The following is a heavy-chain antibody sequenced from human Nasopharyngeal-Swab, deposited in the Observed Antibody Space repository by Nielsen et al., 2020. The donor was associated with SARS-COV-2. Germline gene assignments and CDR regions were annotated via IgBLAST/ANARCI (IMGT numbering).Heavy chain of an antibody. CDR3: ARGLIAAAGIFDY. CDR2: IYPGDSDT. V-gene: IGHV5-51*01. Sequence: ESLKISCQGSGYSFTSYWIGWVRQMPGKGLEWIGIIYPGDSDTRYSPSFQGQVTISADKSISTAYLQWSSLKASDTAMYYCARGLIAAAGIFDYWGQGTLVTVSS. CDR1: GYSFTSYW. J-gene: IGHJ4*02. D-gene: IGHD6-13*01.